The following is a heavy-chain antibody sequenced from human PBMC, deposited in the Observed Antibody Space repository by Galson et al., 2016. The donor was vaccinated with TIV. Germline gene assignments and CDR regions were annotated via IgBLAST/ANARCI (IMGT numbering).Heavy chain of an antibody. D-gene: IGHD2-2*02. CDR1: GYSFTSYG. Sequence: SVKVSCKASGYSFTSYGISWVRQAPGQGPEWMGWISTNNGDRKYVQKFQARVIMATDTSTTTAFMELRSLKSDDTAVYYCARGRYRNHGMDVWGQGTTVTVSS. CDR3: ARGRYRNHGMDV. CDR2: ISTNNGDR. V-gene: IGHV1-18*01. J-gene: IGHJ6*02.